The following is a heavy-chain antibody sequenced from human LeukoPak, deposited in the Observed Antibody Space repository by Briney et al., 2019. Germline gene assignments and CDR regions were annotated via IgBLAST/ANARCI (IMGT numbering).Heavy chain of an antibody. Sequence: GGSLRLSCAASGFTFSSYWMSWVRQAPGKGLEWVANIKQDGSEKYYVDSVKGRFTISRDNAKNSLYLQMNSLRAEDTAVYYCARNWKTTVTTYAFDIWGQGTMVAVSS. CDR3: ARNWKTTVTTYAFDI. CDR2: IKQDGSEK. D-gene: IGHD4-17*01. V-gene: IGHV3-7*01. CDR1: GFTFSSYW. J-gene: IGHJ3*02.